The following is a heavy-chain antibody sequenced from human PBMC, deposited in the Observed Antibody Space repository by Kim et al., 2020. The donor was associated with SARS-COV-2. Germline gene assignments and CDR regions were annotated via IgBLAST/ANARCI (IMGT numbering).Heavy chain of an antibody. V-gene: IGHV1-18*01. Sequence: NYAQKRQDRVTMTPDTTTSTAYMELRSLRSDDTAVYYCARALPNYGMDVWGQGTTVTVSS. J-gene: IGHJ6*02. CDR3: ARALPNYGMDV.